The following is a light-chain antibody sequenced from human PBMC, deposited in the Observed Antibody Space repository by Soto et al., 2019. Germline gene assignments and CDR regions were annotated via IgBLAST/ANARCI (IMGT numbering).Light chain of an antibody. J-gene: IGKJ4*01. CDR3: QQYGDWPLT. V-gene: IGKV3-15*01. CDR1: QSVGNN. CDR2: ATS. Sequence: EIVLTQSPATLSVSPGERATLSCRASQSVGNNFAWYQQKPGQAPRLLIFATSTRATGVPARFSGSGSGTEFTLTISSLQSGDFALYYCQQYGDWPLTFGGGAKVEIE.